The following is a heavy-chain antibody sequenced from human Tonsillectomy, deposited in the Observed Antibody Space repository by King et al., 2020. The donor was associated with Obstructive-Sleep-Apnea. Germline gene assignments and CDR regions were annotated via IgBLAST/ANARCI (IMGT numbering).Heavy chain of an antibody. CDR2: MNCNTGNT. J-gene: IGHJ3*02. V-gene: IGHV1-8*01. D-gene: IGHD3-22*01. CDR1: GYTFTNYD. CDR3: TRRRVNDNGGHYYPHDAFDI. Sequence: QLVQSGAEVKKPGASVKVSCKASGYTFTNYDINWVRQATGQGLEWMGWMNCNTGNTGYAQKFQGRVTMTRDTSISTAYMELSSLTSEDTAVFYCTRRRVNDNGGHYYPHDAFDIWGQGTMVTVS.